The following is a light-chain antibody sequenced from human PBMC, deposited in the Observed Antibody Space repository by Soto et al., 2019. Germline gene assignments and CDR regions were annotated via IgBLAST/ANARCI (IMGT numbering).Light chain of an antibody. Sequence: QSVLTQPPSASGTPGQRVTISCSGSSSNIGSNTVTWYQQLPRTAPKLLIYCNSQRPSGVPARFSGSKSGTSASLAISGLQSEDEADYYCAAWDYSLTGVVFGGGTKVTVL. CDR3: AAWDYSLTGVV. J-gene: IGLJ2*01. V-gene: IGLV1-44*01. CDR2: CNS. CDR1: SSNIGSNT.